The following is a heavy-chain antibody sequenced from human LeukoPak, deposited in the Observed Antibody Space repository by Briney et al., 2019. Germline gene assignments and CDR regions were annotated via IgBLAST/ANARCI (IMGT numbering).Heavy chain of an antibody. D-gene: IGHD2-15*01. CDR1: GFTFSSYA. CDR2: ISYDGSNK. Sequence: PGGSLRLSCAASGFTFSSYAMHWVRQAPGKGLEWVAVISYDGSNKYYADSVKGRFTISRDNSKNTLYLQMNSLRAEDTAVYYCARGELVVVAASDAFDIWGQGTMVTVSS. J-gene: IGHJ3*02. V-gene: IGHV3-30-3*01. CDR3: ARGELVVVAASDAFDI.